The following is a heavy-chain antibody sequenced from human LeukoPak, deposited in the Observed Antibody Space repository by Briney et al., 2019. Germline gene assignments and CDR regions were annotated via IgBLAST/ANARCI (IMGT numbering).Heavy chain of an antibody. CDR2: IYYSGST. CDR3: ARSFRNGYYYYYYMDV. J-gene: IGHJ6*03. D-gene: IGHD2-8*01. V-gene: IGHV4-59*08. Sequence: PSETLSLTCTVSGGSISSYYWSWIRQPPGKGLEWIGYIYYSGSTNYNPSLKSRVTISVDTSKNQFSLKLSSVTAADTAVYYCARSFRNGYYYYYYMDVWGKGTTVTVSS. CDR1: GGSISSYY.